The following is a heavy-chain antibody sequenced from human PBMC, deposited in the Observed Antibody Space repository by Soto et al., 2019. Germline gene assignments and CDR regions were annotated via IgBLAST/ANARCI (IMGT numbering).Heavy chain of an antibody. Sequence: QVQLVESGGGVVQPGRSLRLSCAASGFTFSSYGVHWVRQAPGKGLEWVAVISYDGSNKYYADSVKGRFTISRDNSKNTLYLQMNSLRAEDTAVYYCAKLDYWGQGTLVTVSS. J-gene: IGHJ4*02. CDR1: GFTFSSYG. V-gene: IGHV3-30*18. CDR2: ISYDGSNK. CDR3: AKLDY.